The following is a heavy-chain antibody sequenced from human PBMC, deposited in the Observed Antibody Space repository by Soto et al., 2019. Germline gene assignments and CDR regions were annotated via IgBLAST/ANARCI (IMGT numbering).Heavy chain of an antibody. CDR2: ISWNSGSI. D-gene: IGHD6-13*01. J-gene: IGHJ5*02. Sequence: GGSLRLSCAASGFTFDDYAMHWVRQAPGKGLEWVSGISWNSGSIGYADSVKGRFTISRDNAKNSLYLQMNSLRAEDTALYYCAKDIAAAGTWWFDPWGQGTLVTVSS. CDR1: GFTFDDYA. V-gene: IGHV3-9*01. CDR3: AKDIAAAGTWWFDP.